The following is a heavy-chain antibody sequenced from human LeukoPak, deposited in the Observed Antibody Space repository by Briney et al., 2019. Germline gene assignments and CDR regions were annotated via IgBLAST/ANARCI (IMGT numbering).Heavy chain of an antibody. V-gene: IGHV1-3*01. CDR3: ARSASTVTKVLGAFDI. D-gene: IGHD4-17*01. Sequence: ASVKVSCTASGYTFTSYAMHWVRQAPGQRLEWMGWINAGNGNTKYSQKFQGRVTITRDTSASTAYMELSSLRSEDTAVYYCARSASTVTKVLGAFDIWGQGTMVTVSS. J-gene: IGHJ3*02. CDR2: INAGNGNT. CDR1: GYTFTSYA.